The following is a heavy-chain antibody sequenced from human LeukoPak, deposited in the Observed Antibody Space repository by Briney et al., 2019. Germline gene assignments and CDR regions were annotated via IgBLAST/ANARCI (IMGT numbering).Heavy chain of an antibody. V-gene: IGHV1-2*02. CDR3: AREDNWNYDY. D-gene: IGHD1-7*01. CDR1: GYTFTAYY. Sequence: GASVKVSCKASGYTFTAYYIHWVRQAPGQGLEWMGWINPHSGGTNYAQKFQGRVTMTRDTSINTAYMELSSLTSDDTAVYYCAREDNWNYDYWGQGTLVAVSS. J-gene: IGHJ4*02. CDR2: INPHSGGT.